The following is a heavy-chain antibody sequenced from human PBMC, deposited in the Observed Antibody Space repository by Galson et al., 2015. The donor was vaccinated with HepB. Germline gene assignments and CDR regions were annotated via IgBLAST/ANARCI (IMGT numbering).Heavy chain of an antibody. J-gene: IGHJ3*02. CDR1: GYTFTGYY. D-gene: IGHD1-26*01. Sequence: KVSCKASGYTFTGYYMHWVRQAPGQGLEWMGWINPNSGGTNYAQKFQGRVTMTRDTSISTAYMELSRLRSDDTAVYYCARAKGRGDSGSYLGAFDIWGQGTMVTVSS. CDR2: INPNSGGT. V-gene: IGHV1-2*02. CDR3: ARAKGRGDSGSYLGAFDI.